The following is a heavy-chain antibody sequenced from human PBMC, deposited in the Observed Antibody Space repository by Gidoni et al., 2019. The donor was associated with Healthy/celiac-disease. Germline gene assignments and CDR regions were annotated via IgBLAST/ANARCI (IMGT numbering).Heavy chain of an antibody. V-gene: IGHV4-4*02. CDR1: VGPFTVLTC. Sequence: QVQLQESGPGLVKPSGTLSLTCAVSVGPFTVLTCWRWVRQPPGKGLEWIGEIYHSGSTNYNPSLKSRVTISVDKSKNQFSLKLSSVTAADTAVYYCARAGYSGYDASYYYYGMDVWGQGTTVTVSS. CDR3: ARAGYSGYDASYYYYGMDV. CDR2: IYHSGST. J-gene: IGHJ6*02. D-gene: IGHD5-12*01.